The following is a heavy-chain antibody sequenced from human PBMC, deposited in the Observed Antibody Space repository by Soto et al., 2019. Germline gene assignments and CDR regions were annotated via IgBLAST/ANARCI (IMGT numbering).Heavy chain of an antibody. CDR2: IIPIFGTA. J-gene: IGHJ4*02. CDR3: ARVEYCGGACYPNYFDY. V-gene: IGHV1-69*12. CDR1: GGTFSSYA. Sequence: QVQLVQSGAEVKKPGSSVKVSCKASGGTFSSYAMSWVRRAPGQGLEWMGGIIPIFGTANYAQKFQGRVTITADESTSTAYMELSSLRSEDTAVYYCARVEYCGGACYPNYFDYWGQGTLVTVSS. D-gene: IGHD2-21*02.